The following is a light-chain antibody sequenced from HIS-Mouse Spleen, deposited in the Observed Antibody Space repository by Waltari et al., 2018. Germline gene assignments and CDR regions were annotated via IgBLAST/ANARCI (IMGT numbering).Light chain of an antibody. V-gene: IGLV2-23*01. Sequence: QSALTQPASVSGSPGQSTTISCTGTSSDVGSYTLVSWYQPHPGKAPKLMIYEGSKRPSGVSNRFSGSKSGNTASLTISGLQAEDEADYYCCSYAGSSTWVFGGGTKLTVL. CDR3: CSYAGSSTWV. CDR2: EGS. CDR1: SSDVGSYTL. J-gene: IGLJ3*02.